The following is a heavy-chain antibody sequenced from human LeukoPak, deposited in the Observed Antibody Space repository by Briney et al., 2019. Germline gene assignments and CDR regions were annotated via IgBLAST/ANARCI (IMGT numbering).Heavy chain of an antibody. Sequence: ASVKVSCKASGYTFTSYGINWVRQAPGQGLEWMGWISAYNGNTNYAQKLQGRVTMTTDTSTSTAYMKLRSLRSDDTAVYYCASLYGDYVGDYYYYMDVWGKGTTVTVSS. V-gene: IGHV1-18*01. CDR1: GYTFTSYG. CDR3: ASLYGDYVGDYYYYMDV. D-gene: IGHD4-17*01. J-gene: IGHJ6*03. CDR2: ISAYNGNT.